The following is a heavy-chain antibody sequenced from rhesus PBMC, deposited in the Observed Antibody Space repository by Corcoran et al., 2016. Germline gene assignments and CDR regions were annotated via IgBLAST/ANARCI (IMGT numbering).Heavy chain of an antibody. CDR2: ISGSSVST. CDR1: GGSFSGYY. J-gene: IGHJ4*01. CDR3: ARGRGYSWGSFDY. D-gene: IGHD5-24*01. Sequence: QVQLQESGPGLVKPSETMSLTCAVAGGSFSGYYWGWIRQPPGQGLEWIGYISGSSVSTDYNPSLKSRVTISTDTSKNQFSLKLSSVTAADTAVYYCARGRGYSWGSFDYWGQGVLVTVSS. V-gene: IGHV4-165*01.